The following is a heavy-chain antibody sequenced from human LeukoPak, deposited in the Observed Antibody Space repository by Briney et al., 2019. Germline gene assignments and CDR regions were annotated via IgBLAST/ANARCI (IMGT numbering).Heavy chain of an antibody. D-gene: IGHD3-9*01. CDR2: IYYSGST. CDR1: GGSISSSYY. CDR3: ARGYDILTGYYVGHWFDP. Sequence: SETLSLTCTVSGGSISSSYYWGWIRQPPGKGLEWIGSIYYSGSTYYNPSLKSRVTISVDTSKNQFSLKLSSVTAADTAVYYCARGYDILTGYYVGHWFDPWGQGTLDTVSS. J-gene: IGHJ5*02. V-gene: IGHV4-39*07.